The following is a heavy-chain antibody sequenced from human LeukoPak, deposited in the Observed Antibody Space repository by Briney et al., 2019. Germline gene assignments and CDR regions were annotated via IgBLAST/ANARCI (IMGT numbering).Heavy chain of an antibody. CDR3: AKEGGPGTFDI. V-gene: IGHV3-30*18. D-gene: IGHD2-15*01. J-gene: IGHJ3*02. CDR1: GFTFSSYG. Sequence: GGSLRLSCAASGFTFSSYGMHWVRQAPGKGLEWVAVISYDGSNKYCADSVKGRFTISRDNSKNTLYLQMNSLRAEDTAVYYCAKEGGPGTFDIWGQGTMVTVSS. CDR2: ISYDGSNK.